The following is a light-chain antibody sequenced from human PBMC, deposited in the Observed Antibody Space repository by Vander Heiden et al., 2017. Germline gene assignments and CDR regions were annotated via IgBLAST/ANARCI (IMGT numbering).Light chain of an antibody. J-gene: IGKJ1*01. Sequence: EIVMTQSPATLSVSPGERATLSCRASQSVSSNLAWYQQKPGQAPRLLIYGASTRATGIKARFSGSGDGTEFTLTISSRQSEDFAVYYCQPYNNGPPKWTSGQGTKVEIK. V-gene: IGKV3-15*01. CDR3: QPYNNGPPKWT. CDR2: GAS. CDR1: QSVSSN.